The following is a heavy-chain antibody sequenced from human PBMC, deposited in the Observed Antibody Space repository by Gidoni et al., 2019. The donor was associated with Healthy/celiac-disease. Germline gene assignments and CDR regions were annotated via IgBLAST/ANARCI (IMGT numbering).Heavy chain of an antibody. J-gene: IGHJ6*02. CDR2: ISYDGSNK. D-gene: IGHD5-18*01. Sequence: QVQLVESGGGVVQPGRSLRLSCAASGFTFSSYGMHWVRQAPGKGLEWVAVISYDGSNKYYADSVKGRFTISRDNSKNTLYLQMNSLRAEDTAVYYCAKVRYSYPNYYYYGMDVWGQGTTVTVSS. V-gene: IGHV3-30*18. CDR1: GFTFSSYG. CDR3: AKVRYSYPNYYYYGMDV.